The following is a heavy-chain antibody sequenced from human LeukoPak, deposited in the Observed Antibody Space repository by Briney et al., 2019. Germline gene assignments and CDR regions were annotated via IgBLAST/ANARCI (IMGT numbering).Heavy chain of an antibody. V-gene: IGHV4-59*08. J-gene: IGHJ6*02. CDR2: IYYSGST. Sequence: SETLSLTCTVSNVSISSYYWSWLRQPPGKGLEWIGFIYYSGSTNYNPSLKSRVTISVDTSKNQYSLKLTSVTAADTAMYYCARSCGGGSCNHFYYGMTSGAKGPRSPSP. CDR1: NVSISSYY. CDR3: ARSCGGGSCNHFYYGMTS. D-gene: IGHD2-15*01.